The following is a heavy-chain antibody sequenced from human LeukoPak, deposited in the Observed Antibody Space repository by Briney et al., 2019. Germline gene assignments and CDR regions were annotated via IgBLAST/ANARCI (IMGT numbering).Heavy chain of an antibody. CDR2: ISGSGGST. J-gene: IGHJ3*02. CDR3: AKDLVTVAYYDFWSGSAFDI. V-gene: IGHV3-23*01. D-gene: IGHD3-3*01. CDR1: GFTISSYA. Sequence: GRSLRLSCAASGFTISSYAMRWVRQAPGKGLEWVTAISGSGGSTYYPATVKGRFTISRDNSKNTLYLQMNSLRAEDTAVYYCAKDLVTVAYYDFWSGSAFDIWGQGTMVTVSS.